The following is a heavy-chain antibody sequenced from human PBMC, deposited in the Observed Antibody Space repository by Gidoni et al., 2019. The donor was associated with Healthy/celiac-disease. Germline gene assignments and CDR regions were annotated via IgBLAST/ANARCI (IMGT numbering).Heavy chain of an antibody. D-gene: IGHD2-2*01. CDR2: ISSSSSTI. V-gene: IGHV3-48*02. Sequence: EVQPVESGGGLVQPGGSLRLSCAAPGFTFSSYSMNWVRQAPGKVLEWVSYISSSSSTIYYADSVKGRFTISRDNAKNSLYLQMNSLRDEDTAVYYCARDECSSTSCYAPHYYYYGMDVWGQGTTVTVSS. CDR3: ARDECSSTSCYAPHYYYYGMDV. J-gene: IGHJ6*02. CDR1: GFTFSSYS.